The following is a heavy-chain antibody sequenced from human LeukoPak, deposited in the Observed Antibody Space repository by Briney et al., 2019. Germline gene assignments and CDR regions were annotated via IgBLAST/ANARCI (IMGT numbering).Heavy chain of an antibody. Sequence: GGSLRPSCAASGFIVSSNYMNWVRQAPGKGLEWVSVFYSSGRTYYADSVKGRFTISRDNSKNTLYLQMNSLRAEDTAVYYCARGDRAASGFDYWGPGTLVTVST. CDR1: GFIVSSNY. CDR2: FYSSGRT. J-gene: IGHJ4*02. D-gene: IGHD2-15*01. V-gene: IGHV3-66*01. CDR3: ARGDRAASGFDY.